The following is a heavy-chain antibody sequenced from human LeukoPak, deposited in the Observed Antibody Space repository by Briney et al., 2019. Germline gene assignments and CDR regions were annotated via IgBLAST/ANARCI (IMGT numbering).Heavy chain of an antibody. CDR2: ISSSSSYI. V-gene: IGHV3-21*01. Sequence: SGGSLRLSRAASGFTFSSYSMNWVRQAPGKGLEWVSSISSSSSYIYYADSVKGRFTISRDNAKNSLYLQMNSLRAEDTAVYYCARGVTSSSSSTTGDYWGQGTLVTVSS. CDR1: GFTFSSYS. CDR3: ARGVTSSSSSTTGDY. J-gene: IGHJ4*02. D-gene: IGHD6-6*01.